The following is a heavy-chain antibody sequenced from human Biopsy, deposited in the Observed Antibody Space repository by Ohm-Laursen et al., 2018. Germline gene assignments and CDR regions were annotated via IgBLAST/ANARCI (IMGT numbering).Heavy chain of an antibody. V-gene: IGHV1-2*02. Sequence: SVKVSCKASGDAFLGYYLQWVRQAPGQGLEWMGSIYPNSGDTDFAQKFQGRVNMTRDTSVSTAYLELSSLRSDDTAIYYCARDLLEWSLPSWGQGTLVTVSS. J-gene: IGHJ4*02. CDR1: GDAFLGYY. CDR2: IYPNSGDT. D-gene: IGHD3-3*01. CDR3: ARDLLEWSLPS.